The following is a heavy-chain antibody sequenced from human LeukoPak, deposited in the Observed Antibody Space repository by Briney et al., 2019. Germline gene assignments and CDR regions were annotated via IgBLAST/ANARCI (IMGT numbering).Heavy chain of an antibody. CDR1: GYSISSGDY. V-gene: IGHV4-38-2*01. J-gene: IGHJ4*02. CDR2: IYHIGST. D-gene: IGHD3-16*01. Sequence: SEALSLTCAVSGYSISSGDYWGWIRLPPGKGLEWIVGIYHIGSTYYNPSLKSRVTIAVVTSKMHFCLSLGSVTTPDTAVYYCARNRSEPLGNGGSFDSWGQGTLVTVSS. CDR3: ARNRSEPLGNGGSFDS.